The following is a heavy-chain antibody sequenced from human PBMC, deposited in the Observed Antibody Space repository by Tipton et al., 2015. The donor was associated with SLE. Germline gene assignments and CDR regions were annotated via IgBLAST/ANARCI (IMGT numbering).Heavy chain of an antibody. Sequence: TLSLTCAIYGGSFSHDYWSWIRQPPGKGLEWVGEINQAGRTKYSPSLESRVTISVDTSKSQFSLNVSSMTAADTAVYFCARESIRWFDPWGQGILVTVSS. V-gene: IGHV4-34*01. CDR1: GGSFSHDY. CDR3: ARESIRWFDP. J-gene: IGHJ5*02. CDR2: INQAGRT.